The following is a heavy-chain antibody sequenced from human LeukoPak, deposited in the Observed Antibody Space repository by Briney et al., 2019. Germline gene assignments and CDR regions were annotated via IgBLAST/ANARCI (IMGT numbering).Heavy chain of an antibody. CDR1: GFTFSSYA. V-gene: IGHV3-23*01. CDR2: ISGSGGST. Sequence: PGGSLRLSCAASGFTFSSYAMSWVRQAPGKGLEWVSAISGSGGSTYYADSVKGRFTISRDNSKNTLYLQMNNLRAEDTAVYYCAKVCSGGSWYFVYWGQGTLVTVSS. J-gene: IGHJ4*02. D-gene: IGHD2-15*01. CDR3: AKVCSGGSWYFVY.